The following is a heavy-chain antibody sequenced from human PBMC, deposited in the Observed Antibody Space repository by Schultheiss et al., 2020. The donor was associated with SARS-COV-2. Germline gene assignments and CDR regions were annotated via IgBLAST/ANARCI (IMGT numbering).Heavy chain of an antibody. V-gene: IGHV1-18*01. J-gene: IGHJ2*01. CDR2: INPNSGGT. Sequence: ASVKVSCKASGYTFTSYGISWVRQAPGQGLEWMGWINPNSGGTIYAQKFQGRVTMTEDTSTDTAYMELSSLRSEDTAVYYCATGYYDSSGYYRYWYFDLWGRGTLVTVSS. D-gene: IGHD3-22*01. CDR1: GYTFTSYG. CDR3: ATGYYDSSGYYRYWYFDL.